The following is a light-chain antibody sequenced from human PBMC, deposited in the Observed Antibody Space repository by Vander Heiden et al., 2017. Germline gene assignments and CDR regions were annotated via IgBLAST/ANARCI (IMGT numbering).Light chain of an antibody. CDR3: QQDSTYPWT. CDR2: KAS. J-gene: IGKJ1*01. CDR1: QRISSW. V-gene: IGKV1-5*03. Sequence: DIQMTQSPSTLSASVGDRVTITCRDSQRISSWLAWYQQKPGKAPNLLIYKASSLESGVPSRFSGSGSGTEFTLTISSLQPDHFATYYCQQDSTYPWTFGQRTKVEIK.